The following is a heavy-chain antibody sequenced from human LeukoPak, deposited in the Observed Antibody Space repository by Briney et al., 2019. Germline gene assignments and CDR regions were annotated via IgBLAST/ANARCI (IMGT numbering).Heavy chain of an antibody. D-gene: IGHD2-15*01. J-gene: IGHJ4*02. V-gene: IGHV4-61*01. CDR3: ATRQCIGGYCHFNY. CDR2: IYYSGDS. Sequence: SETLSLTCTVSGGSISSSSYYWTWIRQPPGKGLGWIGYIYYSGDSNYNPSLKSRVTMSLDASKNQFSLKLSSVTAADTAVYYCATRQCIGGYCHFNYWGQGTLVTVSS. CDR1: GGSISSSSYY.